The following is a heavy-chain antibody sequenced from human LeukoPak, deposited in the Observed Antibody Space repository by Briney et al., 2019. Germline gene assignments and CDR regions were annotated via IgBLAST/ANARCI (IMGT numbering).Heavy chain of an antibody. CDR1: GYTFTSYY. V-gene: IGHV1-46*01. CDR2: ILPRDGST. Sequence: GASVKVSCKASGYTFTSYYMHWVRQAPGQGLEWMGLILPRDGSTTYAQIFQGRVTMTTDTSTNTVYMELNSLRSEDTAVYYCGRVEGITAEEGDWGQGTLVTVSS. J-gene: IGHJ4*02. D-gene: IGHD1-20*01. CDR3: GRVEGITAEEGD.